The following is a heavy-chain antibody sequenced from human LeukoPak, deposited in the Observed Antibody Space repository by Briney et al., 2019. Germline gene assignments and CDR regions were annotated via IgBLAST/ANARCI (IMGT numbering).Heavy chain of an antibody. J-gene: IGHJ6*03. CDR2: FDPEDGET. CDR1: GYTRTELS. D-gene: IGHD1-1*01. CDR3: ATEHRGRMEDSHLNWNDYYYYMDV. V-gene: IGHV1-24*01. Sequence: ASVKVSCKVSGYTRTELSMHWVRQAPGKGLEWMGGFDPEDGETIYAQKFQGRVTMTEDTSTDTAYMELSSLRSEDTAVYYCATEHRGRMEDSHLNWNDYYYYMDVWGKGTTVTVSS.